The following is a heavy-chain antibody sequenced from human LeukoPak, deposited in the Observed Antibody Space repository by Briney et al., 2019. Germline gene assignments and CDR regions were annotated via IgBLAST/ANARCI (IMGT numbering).Heavy chain of an antibody. CDR2: IYSGGST. J-gene: IGHJ4*02. Sequence: PGGSLRLSCAASGFTVSSNYMSWVRQAPGKGLEWVSVIYSGGSTYYADSVEGRFTISRDNAKNTLYLQMNSLRVEDTAVYYCATGGIDSRYYFDNWGQGTLVTVSS. CDR3: ATGGIDSRYYFDN. V-gene: IGHV3-66*01. CDR1: GFTVSSNY. D-gene: IGHD5-18*01.